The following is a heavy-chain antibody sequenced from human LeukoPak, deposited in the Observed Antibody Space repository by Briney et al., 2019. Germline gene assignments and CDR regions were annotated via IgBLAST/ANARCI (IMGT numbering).Heavy chain of an antibody. Sequence: GGSLRLSCAASGFTFSSYAMSWVRQAPGKGLEWVSAISGSGGSTYYADSVKGRFTISRDNSKNTLYLQMNSLRAEDTAVYYCAKVRRGPVPAASCSDCWGQGALVTVSS. J-gene: IGHJ4*02. CDR1: GFTFSSYA. CDR3: AKVRRGPVPAASCSDC. V-gene: IGHV3-23*01. CDR2: ISGSGGST. D-gene: IGHD2-2*01.